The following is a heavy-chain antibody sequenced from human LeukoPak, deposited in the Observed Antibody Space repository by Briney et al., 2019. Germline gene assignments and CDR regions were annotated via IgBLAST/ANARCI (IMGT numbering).Heavy chain of an antibody. CDR2: IDDSGST. D-gene: IGHD5-18*01. CDR1: GGSRSSHY. Sequence: PSETLSLTCAVSGGSRSSHYWSWIRQAPGKGLEWIGYIDDSGSTNYNPSLRSRVTISIETSKKRFSLRLRSVTAADTAFYYCARVGVDGYSYGYPDFWGQGTLVTVSS. CDR3: ARVGVDGYSYGYPDF. V-gene: IGHV4-59*11. J-gene: IGHJ4*02.